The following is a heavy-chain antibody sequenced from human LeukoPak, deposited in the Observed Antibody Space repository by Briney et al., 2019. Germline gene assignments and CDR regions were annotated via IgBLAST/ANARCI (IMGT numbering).Heavy chain of an antibody. J-gene: IGHJ4*01. D-gene: IGHD3-3*01. V-gene: IGHV3-74*01. Sequence: QPGGSLRLSCAASGFTFSSYWMYWVRQAPGKGLVWVSRINSDESSTSYADSVKGRFTISRDNAKNTLYLQMNSLRAEDTAVYYCARDGASSTIFYWGQGTLVTVSS. CDR1: GFTFSSYW. CDR3: ARDGASSTIFY. CDR2: INSDESST.